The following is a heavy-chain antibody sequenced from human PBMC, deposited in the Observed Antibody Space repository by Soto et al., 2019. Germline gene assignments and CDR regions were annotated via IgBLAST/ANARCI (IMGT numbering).Heavy chain of an antibody. D-gene: IGHD3-16*01. Sequence: GGSLRLSCAASGFTFSSHAMSWVRQAPGKGLEWVSFISGSGDNRYYADSVKGRFTISRDISKNTLYLQMNSLRAEDTSVYYCAKDGVIKPSWGQGTLVTVSS. V-gene: IGHV3-23*01. CDR1: GFTFSSHA. J-gene: IGHJ4*02. CDR2: ISGSGDNR. CDR3: AKDGVIKPS.